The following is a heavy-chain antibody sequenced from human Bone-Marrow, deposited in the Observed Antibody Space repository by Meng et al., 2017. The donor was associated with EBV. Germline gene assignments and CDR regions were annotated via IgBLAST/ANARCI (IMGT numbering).Heavy chain of an antibody. J-gene: IGHJ4*02. D-gene: IGHD3-10*01. CDR1: GYTFTSYA. V-gene: IGHV1-3*01. Sequence: VQAVEAGGGVKKPGAYVKVSCTAPGYTFTSYAMHWVRQAPGQRLEWMGWINAGNGNTKYSQKFQGRVTITRDTSASTAYMELSSLRSEDTAVYYCARSPLWFGESNFDYWGQGTLVTVSS. CDR2: INAGNGNT. CDR3: ARSPLWFGESNFDY.